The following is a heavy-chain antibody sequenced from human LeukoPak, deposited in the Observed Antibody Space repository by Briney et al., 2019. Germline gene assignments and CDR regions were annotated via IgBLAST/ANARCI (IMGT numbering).Heavy chain of an antibody. CDR2: ITGNGGTT. J-gene: IGHJ4*02. Sequence: GTLSLTCAVSGGSISSSNWWSWVRQAPGKGLEWVSGITGNGGTTYYADSVKGRFTISRDNSRNTVYLQMNSLRAEDTAVYYCANDLGWIQLNLGRGQGTLVTVSS. V-gene: IGHV3-23*01. CDR1: GGSISSSN. D-gene: IGHD5-18*01. CDR3: ANDLGWIQLNLG.